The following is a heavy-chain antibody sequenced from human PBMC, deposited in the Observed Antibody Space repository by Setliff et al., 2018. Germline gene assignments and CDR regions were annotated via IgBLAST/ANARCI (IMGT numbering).Heavy chain of an antibody. CDR3: ARLALTGYDSSGYYYALDYYYYMDV. Sequence: PGESLKISCTGSGFSLGDYAMYWVRQTPGKGLEWVAIIWHDGTNKYYADSVKGRFDISRDSSKNTVYLQMNSLRAEDTAVYYCARLALTGYDSSGYYYALDYYYYMDVWGKGTTVTVSS. CDR2: IWHDGTNK. J-gene: IGHJ6*03. V-gene: IGHV3-33*07. CDR1: GFSLGDYA. D-gene: IGHD3-22*01.